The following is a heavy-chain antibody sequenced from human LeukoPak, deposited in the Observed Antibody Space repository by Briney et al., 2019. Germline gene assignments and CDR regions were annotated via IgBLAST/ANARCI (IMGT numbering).Heavy chain of an antibody. D-gene: IGHD6-19*01. CDR1: GFTVSSNY. CDR2: IYSGGST. Sequence: PGGSLRLSCAASGFTVSSNYMTWVRQAPGKGLEWVSVIYSGGSTYYADSVKGRFTISRDNAKNSLSLQMNSLTVEDTAVYYCARYSSGWAYFDYWGQGTLVTVSS. CDR3: ARYSSGWAYFDY. V-gene: IGHV3-53*01. J-gene: IGHJ4*02.